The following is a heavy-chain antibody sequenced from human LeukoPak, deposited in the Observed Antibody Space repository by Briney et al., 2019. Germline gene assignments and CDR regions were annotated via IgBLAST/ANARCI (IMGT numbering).Heavy chain of an antibody. CDR3: ARGSSGGSFLGGMDV. V-gene: IGHV1-2*02. J-gene: IGHJ6*02. CDR2: INPNSGGT. CDR1: GYTFTGYY. D-gene: IGHD2-15*01. Sequence: GASVKVSCKASGYTFTGYYMHWVRQAPGQGLEWMGWINPNSGGTNYAQKFQGRVTMTRDTSISTAYMELSRLRSDDTAVYYCARGSSGGSFLGGMDVWGQGTTVTVSS.